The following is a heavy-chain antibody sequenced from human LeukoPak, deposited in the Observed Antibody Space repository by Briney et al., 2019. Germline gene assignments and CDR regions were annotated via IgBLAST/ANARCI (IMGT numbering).Heavy chain of an antibody. CDR2: ISGSGDNT. CDR1: GFTFSSYA. J-gene: IGHJ4*02. V-gene: IGHV3-23*01. D-gene: IGHD2-15*01. CDR3: ARDRGMMGPQEI. Sequence: GGSLRLSCAASGFTFSSYAMSWVRQAPGKGLEWVSVISGSGDNTDYTDSVKGRFTISRDNSKNTLYLLMNSLRAEDTAVYYCARDRGMMGPQEIWGQGTLVTVSS.